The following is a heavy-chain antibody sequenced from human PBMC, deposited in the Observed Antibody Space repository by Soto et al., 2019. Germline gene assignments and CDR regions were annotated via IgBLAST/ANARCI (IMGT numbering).Heavy chain of an antibody. CDR2: IYHSGST. V-gene: IGHV4-59*01. J-gene: IGHJ4*02. CDR3: ARVWGLDYIDS. D-gene: IGHD7-27*01. CDR1: GASISSSY. Sequence: SETLSLTCNVSGASISSSYWSWIRRPPGKGLEWIGYIYHSGSTKYNPSLKSRVTISVDTSKNQFSVKLSSVTAADTAVYYCARVWGLDYIDSWGQGTRVTVSS.